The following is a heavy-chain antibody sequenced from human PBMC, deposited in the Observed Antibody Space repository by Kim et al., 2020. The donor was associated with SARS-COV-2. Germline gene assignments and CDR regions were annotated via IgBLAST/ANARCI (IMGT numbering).Heavy chain of an antibody. D-gene: IGHD6-13*01. CDR3: ARDSTGIAGSNWFDP. CDR2: INPSGGST. J-gene: IGHJ5*02. V-gene: IGHV1-46*01. CDR1: GYTFTSYY. Sequence: ASVKVSCKASGYTFTSYYMHWVRQAPGQGLEWMGIINPSGGSTSYAQKFQGRVTMTRDTSTSTVYMELSSLRSEDTAVYYCARDSTGIAGSNWFDPWGQGTLVTVSS.